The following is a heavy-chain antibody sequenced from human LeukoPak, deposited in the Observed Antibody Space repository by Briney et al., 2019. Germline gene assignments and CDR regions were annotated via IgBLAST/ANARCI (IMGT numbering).Heavy chain of an antibody. Sequence: DSVKGRFTISRDNAKNSLYLQMNSLRAEDTAVYYCVREGNYYDSSGYYYVYYFDYRGQGTLVTVSS. V-gene: IGHV3-7*01. J-gene: IGHJ4*02. D-gene: IGHD3-22*01. CDR3: VREGNYYDSSGYYYVYYFDY.